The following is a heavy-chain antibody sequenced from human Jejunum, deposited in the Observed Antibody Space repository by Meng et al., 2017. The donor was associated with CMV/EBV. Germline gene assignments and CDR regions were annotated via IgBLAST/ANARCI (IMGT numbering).Heavy chain of an antibody. CDR1: GFSFSTGGAS. Sequence: QITLKESGPTLVKPTQTLTLTDTFSGFSFSTGGASVGWIRQPPGKALEWLARIHWDGDEGYSPSLKSRLTITKDSSKNQVVLTMTNMDPMDTATYYCTHGPTRIEPFDYWGQGILVTVSS. CDR3: THGPTRIEPFDY. CDR2: IHWDGDE. D-gene: IGHD5-24*01. V-gene: IGHV2-5*02. J-gene: IGHJ4*02.